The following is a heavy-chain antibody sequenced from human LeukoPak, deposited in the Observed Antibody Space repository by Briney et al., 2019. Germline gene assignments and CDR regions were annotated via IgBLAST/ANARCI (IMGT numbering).Heavy chain of an antibody. J-gene: IGHJ4*02. V-gene: IGHV3-30-3*01. CDR2: ISYDGSNK. CDR1: GFTFSSYE. CDR3: ARSPRNYDFWSGYFDY. D-gene: IGHD3-3*01. Sequence: GGSLRLSCAASGFTFSSYEMHWVRQAPGKGLEWVAVISYDGSNKYYADSVKGRFTISRDNSKNTLYLQMNSLRAEDTAVYYCARSPRNYDFWSGYFDYWGQGTLVTVSS.